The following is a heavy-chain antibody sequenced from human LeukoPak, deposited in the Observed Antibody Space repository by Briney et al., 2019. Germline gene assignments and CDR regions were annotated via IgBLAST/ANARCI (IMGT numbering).Heavy chain of an antibody. V-gene: IGHV1-46*01. Sequence: ASVTVSFKASGYTFTIYYMHWVRQAPGQGLEWMGIINPSGGSTSYAQKFQGRVTMTRDTSTSTVYMELSSLRSEDTAVYYCAREDRVAGTCPAYWGQGTLVTVSS. J-gene: IGHJ4*02. D-gene: IGHD6-19*01. CDR2: INPSGGST. CDR3: AREDRVAGTCPAY. CDR1: GYTFTIYY.